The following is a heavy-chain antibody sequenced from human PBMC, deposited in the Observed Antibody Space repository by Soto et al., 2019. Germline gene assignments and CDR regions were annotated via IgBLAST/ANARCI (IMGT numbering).Heavy chain of an antibody. D-gene: IGHD3-16*01. V-gene: IGHV4-4*02. CDR2: IYHSGVT. J-gene: IGHJ4*02. Sequence: LSLTCAVSGGSIRSNNWWSWVRQPPGKGLEWIGEIYHSGVTNYNPSLKSRVTISIDKSKNQFSLKLSSLTAADTAVYYCARISAYHFDYWGQGTLVTVSS. CDR3: ARISAYHFDY. CDR1: GGSIRSNNW.